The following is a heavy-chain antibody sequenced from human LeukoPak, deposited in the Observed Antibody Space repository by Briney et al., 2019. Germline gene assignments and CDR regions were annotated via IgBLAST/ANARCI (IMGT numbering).Heavy chain of an antibody. V-gene: IGHV4-30-4*08. CDR2: IYSSGGT. J-gene: IGHJ6*02. CDR1: GGSISSGTYY. D-gene: IGHD3-10*01. Sequence: SQTLSLTCTVSGGSISSGTYYWSWIRQHPGKGLEWIGYIYSSGGTYYNPSLESRVTISVDTSKNQFSLKLSSVTAADTAVYYCARQGRRATYYYYGMDVWGQGTTVTVSS. CDR3: ARQGRRATYYYYGMDV.